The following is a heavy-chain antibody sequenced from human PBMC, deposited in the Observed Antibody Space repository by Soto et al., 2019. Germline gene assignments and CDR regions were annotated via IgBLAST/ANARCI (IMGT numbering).Heavy chain of an antibody. V-gene: IGHV1-18*01. CDR3: ARTLGSSGFDY. CDR2: ISTHNGNT. J-gene: IGHJ4*02. Sequence: QVQLVQSGPEVKKPGASVKVSCKASGYSFTPYGIAWVRQAPGQGLEWMGWISTHNGNTKYEQKVQYRVTMTTDTSTTTAYMELRSLRSDDTAMYDCARTLGSSGFDYWGQGTLVAVSS. CDR1: GYSFTPYG. D-gene: IGHD3-10*01.